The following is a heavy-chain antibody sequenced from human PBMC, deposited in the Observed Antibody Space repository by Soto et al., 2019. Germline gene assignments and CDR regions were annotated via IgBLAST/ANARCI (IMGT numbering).Heavy chain of an antibody. CDR3: ARDVLVATMGNWFDP. CDR2: IVTIFGVP. Sequence: QVQLVQSGAEVKKPGSSVKVSCKASGGTFSTYGLNWMRQAPGQGLEWMGGIVTIFGVPNYAQKFQGRVTITADESTSTAYMELNNLRSEDTAIYYCARDVLVATMGNWFDPWGQGTLVTVSS. V-gene: IGHV1-69*01. J-gene: IGHJ5*02. CDR1: GGTFSTYG. D-gene: IGHD5-12*01.